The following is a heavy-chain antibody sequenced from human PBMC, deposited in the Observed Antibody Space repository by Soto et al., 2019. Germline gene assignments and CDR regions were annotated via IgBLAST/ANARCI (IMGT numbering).Heavy chain of an antibody. CDR2: ISSSRSTI. V-gene: IGHV3-48*02. CDR1: GFTFSSYS. CDR3: PSKMKLRYFDCLLFPRAFDI. D-gene: IGHD3-9*01. Sequence: SLRLSCAASGFTFSSYSMNCVRQAPGKGPEWVSYISSSRSTIYDADSVKGRFTISRDNAKNSLNLQINSLRDEDTAVYYYPSKMKLRYFDCLLFPRAFDIWGQGTMVTVSS. J-gene: IGHJ3*02.